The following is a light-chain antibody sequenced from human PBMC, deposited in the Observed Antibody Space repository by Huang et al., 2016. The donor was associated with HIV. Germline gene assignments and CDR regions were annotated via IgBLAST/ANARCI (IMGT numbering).Light chain of an antibody. J-gene: IGKJ1*01. CDR1: QSVFNNNY. Sequence: EIVLTQSPGILSLSPGESATLSCRASQSVFNNNYLAGYQQTTRQALRLLIFGASSTAPGISDRFRGSGSGPDFALTISRLEPEEFAVYYCQQCGSSLAFGPGTKVEIK. CDR2: GAS. V-gene: IGKV3-20*01. CDR3: QQCGSSLA.